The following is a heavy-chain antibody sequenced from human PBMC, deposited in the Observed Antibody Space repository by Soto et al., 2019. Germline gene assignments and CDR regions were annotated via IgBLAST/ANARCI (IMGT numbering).Heavy chain of an antibody. CDR1: GFTVSSNY. D-gene: IGHD2-2*02. CDR3: ARSLDTAIEYFDL. Sequence: PGGSLRLSCAASGFTVSSNYMSWVRQAPGKGLEWVSIIYSGGSTYYADSMKGRFTISRDNSKNTLYLQMNSLRAEDTAVYYCARSLDTAIEYFDLWGRGTLVTVSS. V-gene: IGHV3-53*01. CDR2: IYSGGST. J-gene: IGHJ2*01.